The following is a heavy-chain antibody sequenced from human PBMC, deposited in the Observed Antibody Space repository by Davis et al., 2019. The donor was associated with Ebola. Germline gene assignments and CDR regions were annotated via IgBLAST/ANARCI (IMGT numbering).Heavy chain of an antibody. CDR3: TTPGGQDSGYDVFDI. CDR2: IIPSFRTA. CDR1: GGTFSRHT. J-gene: IGHJ3*02. V-gene: IGHV1-69*05. D-gene: IGHD5-12*01. Sequence: AASVKVSCKASGGTFSRHTISWVRQSPGQGLEWVGGIIPSFRTANYAQKFQGRVTVTRDTSTTTVYMDLSSLRSEDTALYYCTTPGGQDSGYDVFDIWGQGTMVTVSS.